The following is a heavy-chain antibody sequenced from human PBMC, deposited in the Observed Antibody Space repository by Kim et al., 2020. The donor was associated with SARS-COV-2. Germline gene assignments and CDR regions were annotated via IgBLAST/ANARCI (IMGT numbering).Heavy chain of an antibody. CDR1: GFTFSSYE. J-gene: IGHJ4*02. D-gene: IGHD4-17*01. V-gene: IGHV3-48*03. CDR3: ASALRLRKVY. Sequence: GGSLRLSCAASGFTFSSYEMNWVRQAPGKGLEWVSYISSSGSTIYYADSVKGRFTISRDNAKNSLYLQMNSLRAEDTAVYYCASALRLRKVYWGQGTLVTVSS. CDR2: ISSSGSTI.